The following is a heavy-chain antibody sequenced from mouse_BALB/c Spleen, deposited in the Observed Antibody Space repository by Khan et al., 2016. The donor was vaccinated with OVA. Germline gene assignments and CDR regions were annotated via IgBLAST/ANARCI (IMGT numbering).Heavy chain of an antibody. CDR3: ARWLLRGNYYDMDY. CDR2: INTETGEP. Sequence: QIQLVQSGPELKKPGETVKISCKASGYTFTDYSMHWVKQAPGKGLKWMGWINTETGEPTYADDFKGRFAFSLETSASTAYLQINNLKNEDTATYLCARWLLRGNYYDMDYWGQGTSVTVSS. CDR1: GYTFTDYS. D-gene: IGHD2-3*01. V-gene: IGHV9-2-1*01. J-gene: IGHJ4*01.